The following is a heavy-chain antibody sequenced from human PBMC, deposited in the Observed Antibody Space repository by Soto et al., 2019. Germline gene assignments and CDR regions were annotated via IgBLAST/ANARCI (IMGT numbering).Heavy chain of an antibody. CDR3: AGGRGSSWWTNWFDP. V-gene: IGHV1-8*01. D-gene: IGHD6-13*01. J-gene: IGHJ5*02. CDR1: GYTFTSYD. CDR2: MNPNSGNT. Sequence: QVQLVQSGAEVKKPGASVKVSCKASGYTFTSYDINWVRQATGQGLEWMGWMNPNSGNTGYAQKFQGRVSMTRNTSIRTADMELSSLRSEDTAVYYCAGGRGSSWWTNWFDPWGGVTLVTVSS.